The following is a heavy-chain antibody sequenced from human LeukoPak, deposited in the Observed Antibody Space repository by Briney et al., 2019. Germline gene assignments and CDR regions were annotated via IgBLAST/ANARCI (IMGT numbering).Heavy chain of an antibody. Sequence: SETLSLTCTVSGGSISSYYWSRIRQPPGKGLEWIGYIYYSGSTNYNPSLKSRVTISVDTSKNQFSLKLSSVTAADTAVYYCARHFRGFTTAVYFDYWGQGTLVTVSS. V-gene: IGHV4-59*08. CDR1: GGSISSYY. CDR2: IYYSGST. CDR3: ARHFRGFTTAVYFDY. D-gene: IGHD2/OR15-2a*01. J-gene: IGHJ4*02.